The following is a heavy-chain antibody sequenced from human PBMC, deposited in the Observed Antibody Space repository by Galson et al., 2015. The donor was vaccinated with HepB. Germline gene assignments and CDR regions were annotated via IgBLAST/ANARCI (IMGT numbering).Heavy chain of an antibody. J-gene: IGHJ6*02. Sequence: SLRLSCAASGFTFSSYAMHWVRQASGKGPEWVALISYDGSRKYYADSVKGRFTISRDNYENTLYPQMNSLRSEDTALYYCARVSMPDYYYIGLDVWGQGTTVTVSS. D-gene: IGHD2/OR15-2a*01. CDR3: ARVSMPDYYYIGLDV. CDR2: ISYDGSRK. CDR1: GFTFSSYA. V-gene: IGHV3-30-3*01.